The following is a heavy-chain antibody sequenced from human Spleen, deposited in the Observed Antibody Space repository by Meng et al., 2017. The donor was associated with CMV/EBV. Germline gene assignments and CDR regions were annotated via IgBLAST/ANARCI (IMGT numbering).Heavy chain of an antibody. Sequence: SETLSLTCTVSGDSVSSYYWSWIRQPPGGGLEWLGYIYYSGSTNYNPSLKSRVTISLDTSKNQFSLKLSSVTAADTALYYCAREGQLALDNWFDPWGQGTLVTVSS. J-gene: IGHJ5*02. CDR2: IYYSGST. V-gene: IGHV4-59*02. CDR1: GDSVSSYY. D-gene: IGHD6-13*01. CDR3: AREGQLALDNWFDP.